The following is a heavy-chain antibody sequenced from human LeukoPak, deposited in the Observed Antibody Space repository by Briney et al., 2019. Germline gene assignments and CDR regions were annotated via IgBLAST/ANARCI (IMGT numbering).Heavy chain of an antibody. CDR3: SRVRKGFGAFSYSYYYMHL. D-gene: IGHD3-10*01. V-gene: IGHV3-23*01. Sequence: GWSLTLSCAACGCTFISYAMSGLGQAGWRGLAWVAAISGGGGSTYYVDSVKGRLTISRENARHSLYVQINNQRDEDRSVCYCSRVRKGFGAFSYSYYYMHLWGKGPTVTISS. CDR2: ISGGGGST. J-gene: IGHJ6*03. CDR1: GCTFISYA.